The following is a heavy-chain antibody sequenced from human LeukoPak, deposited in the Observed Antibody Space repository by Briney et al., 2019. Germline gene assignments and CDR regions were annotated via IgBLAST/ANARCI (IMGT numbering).Heavy chain of an antibody. V-gene: IGHV3-21*01. CDR3: ARGNRGSSSWRRFDY. CDR1: GFTFSSYS. D-gene: IGHD6-13*01. J-gene: IGHJ4*02. CDR2: ISSSSSYI. Sequence: PGGSLRLSCAASGFTFSSYSMNWVRQAPGKGLEWVSSISSSSSYIYYADSVKGRFTISRDNAKNSLYLQMNSLRAEDTAVYYCARGNRGSSSWRRFDYWGQGTLVTVSS.